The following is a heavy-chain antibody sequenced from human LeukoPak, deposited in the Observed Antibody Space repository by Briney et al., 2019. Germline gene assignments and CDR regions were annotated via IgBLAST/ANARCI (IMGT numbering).Heavy chain of an antibody. J-gene: IGHJ1*01. CDR3: ARGSSSWLRYFQH. D-gene: IGHD6-13*01. CDR2: ISSSSSYI. V-gene: IGHV3-21*01. Sequence: GGSLRLSCAASGFTFSSYSMNWVRQAPGKGLEWVSSISSSSSYIYYADSVKGRFTISRDNAKNSLYLQMNSLRAEDTAVYYCARGSSSWLRYFQHWGQGTLVTVSS. CDR1: GFTFSSYS.